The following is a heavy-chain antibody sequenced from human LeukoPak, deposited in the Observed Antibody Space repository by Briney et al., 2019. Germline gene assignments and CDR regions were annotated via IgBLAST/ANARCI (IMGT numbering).Heavy chain of an antibody. J-gene: IGHJ5*02. CDR2: ISYDGSNK. CDR1: GFTFNSYG. D-gene: IGHD2-2*01. CDR3: AKVVVPAAKIQYNRFDP. V-gene: IGHV3-30*18. Sequence: PGGSLRPSCAASGFTFNSYGMHWVRQAPGKGLEWVAVISYDGSNKYYADSVKGRFTISRDNSNNTLFLQMSSLRAEDTAVYYCAKVVVPAAKIQYNRFDPWGQGTLVTVSS.